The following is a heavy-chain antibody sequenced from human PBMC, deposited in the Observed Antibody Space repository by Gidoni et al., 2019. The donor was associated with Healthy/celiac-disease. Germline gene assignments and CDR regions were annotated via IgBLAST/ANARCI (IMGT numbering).Heavy chain of an antibody. D-gene: IGHD1-26*01. CDR1: GGSFSGYY. CDR2: INHSGST. V-gene: IGHV4-34*01. J-gene: IGHJ4*02. CDR3: ARGSPTRVGATTD. Sequence: QVQLQQWGAGLLKPSETLSLTCAVYGGSFSGYYWSWIRQPPGKGLEWIGEINHSGSTNYNPSLKSRVTISVDTSKNQFSLKLSSVTAADTAVYYCARGSPTRVGATTDWGQGTLVTVSS.